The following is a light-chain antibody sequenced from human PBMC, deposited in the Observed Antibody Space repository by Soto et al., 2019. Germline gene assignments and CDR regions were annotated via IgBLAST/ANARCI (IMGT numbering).Light chain of an antibody. J-gene: IGKJ4*01. V-gene: IGKV1-5*01. CDR1: QSISSW. CDR3: QQYNSYS. Sequence: DIQTTQSPSTLSASVGDRVTITCRASQSISSWLAWYLQKPGKAPKLLIYDASSLESGVPSRFSGSGSGTEFTLTISSLQPDDFATYYCQQYNSYSFGGGTKVEIK. CDR2: DAS.